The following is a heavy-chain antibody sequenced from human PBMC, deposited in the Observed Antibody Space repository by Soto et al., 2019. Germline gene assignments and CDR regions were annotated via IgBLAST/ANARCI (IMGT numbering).Heavy chain of an antibody. CDR1: GFSLSARGVG. D-gene: IGHD3-16*01. Sequence: STLVNPTQTLTLTCSVSGFSLSARGVGVGWIRQPPGKALEWLAIIYWNDDKLYSPSLKSRLTITKDTAENQVVLTMTNMDPVDTATYFCAHSPWGAAPDYWGQGTVVTVSS. CDR2: IYWNDDK. V-gene: IGHV2-5*01. CDR3: AHSPWGAAPDY. J-gene: IGHJ4*02.